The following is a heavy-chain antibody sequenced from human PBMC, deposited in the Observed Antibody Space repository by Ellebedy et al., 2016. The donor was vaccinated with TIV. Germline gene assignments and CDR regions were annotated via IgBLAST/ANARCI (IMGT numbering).Heavy chain of an antibody. CDR2: ISSSGIYI. CDR3: ARDLVVVPTAIVSDYYYGMDV. J-gene: IGHJ6*02. Sequence: GESLKISCAASGFTFSRYSMNWVRQAPGKGLEWVSSISSSGIYIYYADSVKGRFTISKDNAKNSLYLQMNSLRAEEKAVYYCARDLVVVPTAIVSDYYYGMDVWGHGTTVTVSS. V-gene: IGHV3-21*01. D-gene: IGHD2-2*01. CDR1: GFTFSRYS.